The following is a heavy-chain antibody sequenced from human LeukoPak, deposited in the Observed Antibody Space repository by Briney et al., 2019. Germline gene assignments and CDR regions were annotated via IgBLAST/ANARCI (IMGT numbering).Heavy chain of an antibody. D-gene: IGHD3-10*01. J-gene: IGHJ5*02. V-gene: IGHV4-39*01. CDR2: IYYSGST. Sequence: SETLSLTCTVSGGSISTKSYYWGWIRQPPGKGLKWIGSIYYSGSTYYNPSLRSRVTISVNTSKNQFSLKLSSVTAADTAVYYCAGRMVRGVRAWFDPWGQGTLVTVSS. CDR3: AGRMVRGVRAWFDP. CDR1: GGSISTKSYY.